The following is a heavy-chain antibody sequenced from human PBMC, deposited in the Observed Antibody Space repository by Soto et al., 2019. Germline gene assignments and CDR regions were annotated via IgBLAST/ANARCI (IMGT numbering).Heavy chain of an antibody. J-gene: IGHJ4*02. D-gene: IGHD3-10*01. V-gene: IGHV4-31*02. CDR2: IYYSGST. CDR3: ARGLVRGAPIDY. Sequence: PSDTLSLTWTVSGGSISSGGYYWSWIRQHPGKGLEWIGYIYYSGSTYYNPSLKSRVTISVDTSKNQFSLKLSSVTAADTAVYYCARGLVRGAPIDYWGQGTLVTVSS. CDR1: GGSISSGGYY.